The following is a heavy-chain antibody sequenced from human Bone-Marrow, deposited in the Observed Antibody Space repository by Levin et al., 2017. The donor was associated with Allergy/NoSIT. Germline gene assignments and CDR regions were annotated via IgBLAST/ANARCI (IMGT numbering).Heavy chain of an antibody. D-gene: IGHD6-19*01. CDR3: ARWAAGACDY. CDR1: GFTFSDHY. CDR2: TKNKANSYTT. J-gene: IGHJ4*02. V-gene: IGHV3-72*01. Sequence: GESLKISCAASGFTFSDHYMDWVRQAPGKGLEWVGRTKNKANSYTTEYAASVKGRFTISREDSKKSVYLQMNSLKTEDTAVYYCARWAAGACDYWGQGTLVTVSS.